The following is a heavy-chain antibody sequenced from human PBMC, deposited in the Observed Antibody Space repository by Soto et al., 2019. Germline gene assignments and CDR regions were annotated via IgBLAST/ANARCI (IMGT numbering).Heavy chain of an antibody. J-gene: IGHJ4*02. D-gene: IGHD2-8*02. Sequence: GESLKISCKASGYSFTSHWIGWVRQMPGKGLEWMGIIYPGDSDTRYSPSFRGQATISADKSISTAYLQWSSLKASDTAIYYCAKAIGFTTTWCPDYWGQGTLVTVSS. CDR2: IYPGDSDT. CDR1: GYSFTSHW. V-gene: IGHV5-51*01. CDR3: AKAIGFTTTWCPDY.